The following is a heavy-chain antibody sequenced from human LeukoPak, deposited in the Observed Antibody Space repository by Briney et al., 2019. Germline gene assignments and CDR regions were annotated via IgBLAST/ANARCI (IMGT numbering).Heavy chain of an antibody. J-gene: IGHJ4*02. CDR3: AKKYYPDY. Sequence: PGGSLRLSCAASGFTFNNYAMHWVRQAPGKGLEWVAVISYDGTNKYYADSVKGRFTISRDNSKNTVYLQMNSLRDEDTAVYYCAKKYYPDYWGQGTLVIVSS. D-gene: IGHD3-16*01. CDR1: GFTFNNYA. CDR2: ISYDGTNK. V-gene: IGHV3-30-3*02.